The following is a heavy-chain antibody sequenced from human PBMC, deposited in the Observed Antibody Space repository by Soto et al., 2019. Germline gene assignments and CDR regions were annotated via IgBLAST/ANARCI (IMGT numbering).Heavy chain of an antibody. CDR2: INPNSGGT. CDR3: ARGRGEYKLFMRIGLSRYNWFDP. CDR1: GYTFTGYY. V-gene: IGHV1-2*02. Sequence: GASVKVSCKASGYTFTGYYMHWVRQAPGQGLEWMGWINPNSGGTNYAQKFQGRVTMTRDTSISTAYMELSRLRSDDTAVYYCARGRGEYKLFMRIGLSRYNWFDPWGQGTLATVSS. D-gene: IGHD2-2*01. J-gene: IGHJ5*02.